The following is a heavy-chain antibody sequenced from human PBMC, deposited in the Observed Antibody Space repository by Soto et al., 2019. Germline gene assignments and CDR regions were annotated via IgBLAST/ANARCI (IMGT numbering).Heavy chain of an antibody. CDR3: ARPIDGYNYYFDY. D-gene: IGHD1-1*01. Sequence: ASVKVSCKASGYTFTGYYMHWVRQAPGQGLEWMGWINPNSGGTNYAQKLQGRVTMTTDTSTSTAYMELRSLRSDDTAVYYCARPIDGYNYYFDYWGQGTLVTVSS. J-gene: IGHJ4*02. CDR2: INPNSGGT. V-gene: IGHV1-2*02. CDR1: GYTFTGYY.